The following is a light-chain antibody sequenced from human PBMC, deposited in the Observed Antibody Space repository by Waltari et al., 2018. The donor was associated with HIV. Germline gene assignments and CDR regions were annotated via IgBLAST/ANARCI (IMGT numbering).Light chain of an antibody. V-gene: IGLV1-44*01. CDR2: TNN. Sequence: QSVLTHPPSASGPPGQRVPISCSGSSSTIGTNTVNWYQQPPGTAPKLLIYTNNQRPSGVPDRFSGSKSGTSASLAISGLQSEDEADYYCAAWDDSLNGNVFGPGTKVTVL. J-gene: IGLJ1*01. CDR1: SSTIGTNT. CDR3: AAWDDSLNGNV.